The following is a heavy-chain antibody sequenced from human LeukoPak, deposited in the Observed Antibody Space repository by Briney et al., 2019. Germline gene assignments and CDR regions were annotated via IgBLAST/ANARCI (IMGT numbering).Heavy chain of an antibody. CDR3: AKADGSPGRVRGVIITAVPFDY. CDR1: GFTFSSYA. J-gene: IGHJ4*02. Sequence: PGGSLRLSCAASGFTFSSYAMYWVRQAPGKGLEWVSAISGSGGSTYYADSVKGRFTISRDNSKNTLYLQMNSLRAEDTAVYYCAKADGSPGRVRGVIITAVPFDYWGQGTLVTVSS. D-gene: IGHD3-10*01. V-gene: IGHV3-23*01. CDR2: ISGSGGST.